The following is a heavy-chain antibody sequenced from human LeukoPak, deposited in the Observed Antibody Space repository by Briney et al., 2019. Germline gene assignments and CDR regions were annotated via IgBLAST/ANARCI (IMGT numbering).Heavy chain of an antibody. V-gene: IGHV4-31*03. CDR1: GDSISSGGYY. J-gene: IGHJ4*02. Sequence: SQTLSLTCTVSGDSISSGGYYWSWIRQHPGKGLEWIGYIYYSGSTYYNPTLKSRVTISVDTSKNQFSLKLSSVTAADTAVYYCARTYCSGGSCYDVDYWGQGTLVTVSS. D-gene: IGHD2-15*01. CDR2: IYYSGST. CDR3: ARTYCSGGSCYDVDY.